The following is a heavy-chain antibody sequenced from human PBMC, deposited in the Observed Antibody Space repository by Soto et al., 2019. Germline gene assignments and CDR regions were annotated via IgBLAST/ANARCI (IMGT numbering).Heavy chain of an antibody. CDR1: GGSISSGGYY. J-gene: IGHJ5*02. CDR2: IYYSGST. D-gene: IGHD3-22*01. CDR3: ARDRGGYYDSSGPYRGSLGWFDP. V-gene: IGHV4-31*03. Sequence: QVQLQESGPGLVKPSQTLSLTCTVSGGSISSGGYYWSWIRQHPGKGLEWIGYIYYSGSTYYNPSLKSRVTISVDTSKNQFSLKLSSVTAADTAVYYCARDRGGYYDSSGPYRGSLGWFDPWGQGTLVTVSS.